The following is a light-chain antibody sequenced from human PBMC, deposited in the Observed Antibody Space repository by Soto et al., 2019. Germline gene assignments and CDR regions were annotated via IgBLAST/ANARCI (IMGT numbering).Light chain of an antibody. CDR2: GVS. CDR1: SGDVGGYNS. Sequence: QSALTQPPSASGSPGQSVTISCTGTSGDVGGYNSVSWYQQHPGKAPKLMIYGVSERPSGVPDRFSGSKSGNTASLTVSGLQAEDEADYYCSSYAGSHNYVFGTGTKLTVL. V-gene: IGLV2-8*01. CDR3: SSYAGSHNYV. J-gene: IGLJ1*01.